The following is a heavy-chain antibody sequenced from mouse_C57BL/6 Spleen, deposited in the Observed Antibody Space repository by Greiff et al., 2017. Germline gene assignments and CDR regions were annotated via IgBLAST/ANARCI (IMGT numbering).Heavy chain of an antibody. CDR1: GYTFTSYG. Sequence: QVQLQQSGAELARPGASVKLSCKASGYTFTSYGISWVKQRTGQGLEWIGEIYPRSGNTYYNEKFKGKATLTADKSSSTAYMELRSLTSEDSAVYFCARERITTVDYAMDYWGQGTSVTVSS. CDR2: IYPRSGNT. CDR3: ARERITTVDYAMDY. D-gene: IGHD1-1*01. J-gene: IGHJ4*01. V-gene: IGHV1-81*01.